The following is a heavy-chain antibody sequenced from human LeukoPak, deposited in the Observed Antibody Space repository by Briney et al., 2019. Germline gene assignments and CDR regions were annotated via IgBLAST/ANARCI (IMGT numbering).Heavy chain of an antibody. J-gene: IGHJ3*02. CDR3: ARHGCSGGSCYSLGAAFDI. CDR1: GFTFNNYG. CDR2: IYYSGST. Sequence: GSLRLSCAASGFTFNNYGMHWVRQAPGKGLEWIGYIYYSGSTNYNPSLKSRVTISVDTSKNQFSLKLSSVTAADTAVYYCARHGCSGGSCYSLGAAFDIWGQGTMVTVSS. D-gene: IGHD2-15*01. V-gene: IGHV4-59*08.